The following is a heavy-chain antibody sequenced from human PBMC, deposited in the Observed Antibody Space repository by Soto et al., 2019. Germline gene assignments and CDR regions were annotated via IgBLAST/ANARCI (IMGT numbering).Heavy chain of an antibody. J-gene: IGHJ4*02. V-gene: IGHV1-3*01. CDR2: INPGNGNT. D-gene: IGHD1-1*01. CDR3: ARDLDAYNSTGY. Sequence: ASVKVSCKASGYIFTSLAMHWVRQAPGQRLEWMGWINPGNGNTKYSQSFQGRVTITRDTSASTAYMELSSLRSEDTAVYFCARDLDAYNSTGYWGQGTLVTVSS. CDR1: GYIFTSLA.